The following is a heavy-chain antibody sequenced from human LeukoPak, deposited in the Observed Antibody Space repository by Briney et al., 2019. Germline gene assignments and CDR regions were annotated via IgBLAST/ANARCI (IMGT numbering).Heavy chain of an antibody. Sequence: GASVKVSCKASGYTFTGYYMHWVRQAPGQGLEWMGRINPNSGGTNYAQKFQGRVTMTRDTSISTAYMELSRLRSDDTAVYYSARDQFTRYCSSTSCPSYYYYMDVWGKGTTVTVSS. V-gene: IGHV1-2*06. CDR1: GYTFTGYY. D-gene: IGHD2-2*01. J-gene: IGHJ6*03. CDR2: INPNSGGT. CDR3: ARDQFTRYCSSTSCPSYYYYMDV.